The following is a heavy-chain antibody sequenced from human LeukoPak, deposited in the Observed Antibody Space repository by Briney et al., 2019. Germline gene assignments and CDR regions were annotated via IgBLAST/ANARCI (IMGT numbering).Heavy chain of an antibody. V-gene: IGHV3-30-3*02. CDR3: AKSWCDESGYSSGWYLPYYYYYGMDV. CDR2: ISYDGSNK. CDR1: GFTFSSYA. D-gene: IGHD6-19*01. J-gene: IGHJ6*02. Sequence: PGGSLRLSCAASGFTFSSYAMHWVRQAPGKGLEWVAVISYDGSNKYYADSVKGRFTISRDNSKNTLYLQMNSLRAEDTAVYYCAKSWCDESGYSSGWYLPYYYYYGMDVWGQGTTVTVSS.